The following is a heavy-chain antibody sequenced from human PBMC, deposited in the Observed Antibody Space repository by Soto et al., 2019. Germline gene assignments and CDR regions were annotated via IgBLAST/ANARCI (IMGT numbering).Heavy chain of an antibody. CDR1: GYTYTSYA. J-gene: IGHJ4*02. V-gene: IGHV1-3*01. Sequence: ASVKVSCKASGYTYTSYAMHWVRQAPGQRLEWMGWINAGNGNTKYSQKFQGRVTITADESTSTAYMELSSLRSEDTAVYYCARDLNVFDYWGQGTLVTVSS. CDR2: INAGNGNT. CDR3: ARDLNVFDY.